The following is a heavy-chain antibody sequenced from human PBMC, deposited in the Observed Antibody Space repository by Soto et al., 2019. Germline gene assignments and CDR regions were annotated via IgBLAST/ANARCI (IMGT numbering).Heavy chain of an antibody. D-gene: IGHD2-2*01. CDR1: GFTFRNYP. Sequence: EGSLRLSCAASGFTFRNYPMTWVRQAPGKGLDWVSTISGSGVDTYYPDSVKGRVTISRDNSKNTLYLQINSLRAEDTAVYYCAKGGLLPRANRWFWGQGTLVTVSS. J-gene: IGHJ4*02. CDR2: ISGSGVDT. V-gene: IGHV3-23*01. CDR3: AKGGLLPRANRWF.